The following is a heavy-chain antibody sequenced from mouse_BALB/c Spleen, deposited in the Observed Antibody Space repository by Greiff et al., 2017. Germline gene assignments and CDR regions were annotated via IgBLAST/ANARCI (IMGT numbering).Heavy chain of an antibody. V-gene: IGHV1-54*01. J-gene: IGHJ3*01. D-gene: IGHD2-4*01. Sequence: QVQLQQSGAELVRPGTSVKVSCKASGYAFTNYLIEWVQQRPGQGLEWIGVINPGSGGTNYNEKFKGKATLTADKSSSTAYMQLSSLTSDDSAVYCCARYEYDAWFAYWGQGTLVTVSA. CDR1: GYAFTNYL. CDR2: INPGSGGT. CDR3: ARYEYDAWFAY.